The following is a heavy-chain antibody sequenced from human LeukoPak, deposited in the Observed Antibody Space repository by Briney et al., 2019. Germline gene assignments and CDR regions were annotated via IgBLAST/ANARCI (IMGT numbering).Heavy chain of an antibody. Sequence: SETLSLTCTVSGASISNYYWSWIRQPAGKGLEWIGRIYTSGSTNYNPSLKSRVSISIDTSKNQFSLKLRSVTAADTAVYYCARDGNALWGQGTLVTVSS. CDR2: IYTSGST. D-gene: IGHD1-1*01. V-gene: IGHV4-4*07. CDR3: ARDGNAL. J-gene: IGHJ4*02. CDR1: GASISNYY.